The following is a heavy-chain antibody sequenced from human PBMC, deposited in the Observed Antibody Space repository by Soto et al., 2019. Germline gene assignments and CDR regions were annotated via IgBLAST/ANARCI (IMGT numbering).Heavy chain of an antibody. J-gene: IGHJ3*02. CDR2: IYPGDSDT. D-gene: IGHD2-2*01. V-gene: IGHV5-51*01. CDR3: ARRYCSSTSCYDYDAFDI. CDR1: GYSFTSYW. Sequence: SLKISCKGCGYSFTSYWIGWVRQMPGKGLEWMGIIYPGDSDTRYSPSFQGQVAISADKSISTAYLQWSSLKASDTAMYYCARRYCSSTSCYDYDAFDIWGQGTMVTVSS.